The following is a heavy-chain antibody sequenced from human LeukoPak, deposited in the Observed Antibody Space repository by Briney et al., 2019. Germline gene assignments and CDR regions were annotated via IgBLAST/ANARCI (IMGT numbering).Heavy chain of an antibody. CDR3: ARDKQPGDY. V-gene: IGHV4-59*01. CDR2: IFYSGST. Sequence: SETLSLTCTVSGGSISSYYWSWIRQPPGEGLEWIGYIFYSGSTHYNPSLKSRVTISVDTSKNQFSLKLSSVTAADTAVYYCARDKQPGDYWGQGTLVTVSS. CDR1: GGSISSYY. J-gene: IGHJ4*02. D-gene: IGHD5-18*01.